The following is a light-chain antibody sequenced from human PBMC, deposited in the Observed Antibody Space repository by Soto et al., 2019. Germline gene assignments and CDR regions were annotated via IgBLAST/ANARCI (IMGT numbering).Light chain of an antibody. Sequence: QSALTQPASVSGSPGQSITISCTGTSGDVGGYNYVSWYQQHPGKAPKLIIYDVTNRPSGVSDRFSGSKSGNTASLTISGLQTEDEADYYCYSYTSSTTHVFGSGTKLTVL. CDR1: SGDVGGYNY. CDR3: YSYTSSTTHV. V-gene: IGLV2-14*03. CDR2: DVT. J-gene: IGLJ1*01.